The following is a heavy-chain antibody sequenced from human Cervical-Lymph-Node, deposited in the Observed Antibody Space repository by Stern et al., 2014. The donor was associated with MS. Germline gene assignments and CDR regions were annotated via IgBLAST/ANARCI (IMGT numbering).Heavy chain of an antibody. Sequence: QLQLQESGPGLVKPSETLSLTCTVSGGSIRNYYWSWIRQPPGKGLEWIGYIYYSGSTNSNPSLKSRVTISVDPSKNLLSLKLGPVTAADTAVYYCATFFRSGSSYYFDYWGQGTLVTVAS. V-gene: IGHV4-59*08. J-gene: IGHJ4*02. CDR1: GGSIRNYY. CDR2: IYYSGST. CDR3: ATFFRSGSSYYFDY. D-gene: IGHD5-12*01.